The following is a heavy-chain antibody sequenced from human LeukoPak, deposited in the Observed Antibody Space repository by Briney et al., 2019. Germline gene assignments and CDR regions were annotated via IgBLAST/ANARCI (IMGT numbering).Heavy chain of an antibody. J-gene: IGHJ4*02. CDR3: ARGLGRTAMVTRGEVRFDY. V-gene: IGHV1-8*01. CDR1: GYTFTSYD. D-gene: IGHD5-18*01. Sequence: GASVKVSCKASGYTFTSYDINWVRQATGQGREWMGWMNPNSGNTGYAQKFQGRVTMTRNTSISTAYMELSSLRSEDAAVYYCARGLGRTAMVTRGEVRFDYWGQGTLVTVSS. CDR2: MNPNSGNT.